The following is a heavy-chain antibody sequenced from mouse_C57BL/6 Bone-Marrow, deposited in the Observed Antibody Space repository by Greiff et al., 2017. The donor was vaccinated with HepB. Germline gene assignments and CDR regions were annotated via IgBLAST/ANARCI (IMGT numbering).Heavy chain of an antibody. V-gene: IGHV14-4*01. CDR2: IDPENGDT. D-gene: IGHD4-1*01. J-gene: IGHJ2*01. CDR1: GFNIKDDY. CDR3: TELTGDY. Sequence: EVQRVESGAELVRPGASVKLSCTASGFNIKDDYMHWVKQRPEQGLEWIGWIDPENGDTEYASKFQGKATITADTSSNTAYLQLSSLTSEDTAVYYCTELTGDYWGQGTTLTVSS.